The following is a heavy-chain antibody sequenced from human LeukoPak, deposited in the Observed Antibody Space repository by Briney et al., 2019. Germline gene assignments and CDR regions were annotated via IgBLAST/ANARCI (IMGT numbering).Heavy chain of an antibody. D-gene: IGHD2-15*01. J-gene: IGHJ5*02. CDR3: ARRRLKVVVAATNGRGWFDP. CDR1: GFTFSSYE. CDR2: ISSSGSTI. Sequence: PGGSLRLSCAASGFTFSSYEMNWVRQAPGKGLEWVSYISSSGSTIYYADSVKGRFTISRDNAKNSLYLQMNSLRAEDTAVYYCARRRLKVVVAATNGRGWFDPWGQGTLVTVSS. V-gene: IGHV3-48*03.